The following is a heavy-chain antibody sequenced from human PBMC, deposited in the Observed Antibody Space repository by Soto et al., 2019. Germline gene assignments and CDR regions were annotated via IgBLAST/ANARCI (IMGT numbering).Heavy chain of an antibody. CDR1: GFTFSSYS. Sequence: EVQLVESGGGLVQPGGSLRLSCAASGFTFSSYSMNWVRQAPGKGLEWVSYISSSSSIIYYADSVKGRFTISRDNAKNSLYLQMISLRDEDTAVYYCARDSIMVRGVITPKFDYWGQGTLVTVSS. CDR3: ARDSIMVRGVITPKFDY. D-gene: IGHD3-10*01. CDR2: ISSSSSII. V-gene: IGHV3-48*02. J-gene: IGHJ4*02.